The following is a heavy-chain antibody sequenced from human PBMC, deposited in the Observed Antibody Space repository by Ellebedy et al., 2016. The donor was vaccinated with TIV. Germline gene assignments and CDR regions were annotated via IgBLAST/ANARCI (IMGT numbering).Heavy chain of an antibody. CDR2: IWYAGSNK. V-gene: IGHV3-33*01. CDR1: GFTFSNYG. J-gene: IGHJ2*01. Sequence: PGGSLRLSCAASGFTFSNYGMHWVRQAPGKGLEWVAVIWYAGSNKYYADSVKGRFTISRDDSKNTLYLQMNSLRAEDTAIYYCARDENWYFDLWGRGTLVTVSS. CDR3: ARDENWYFDL.